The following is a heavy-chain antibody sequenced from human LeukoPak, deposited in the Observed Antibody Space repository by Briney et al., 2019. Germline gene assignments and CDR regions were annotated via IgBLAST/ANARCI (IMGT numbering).Heavy chain of an antibody. CDR3: VRDWDHFDFDS. CDR2: IKGDGSHT. Sequence: GGSLRLSCAASGLTFSNSWMPGFGQPPGRGRVWVSRIKGDGSHTIYADSVKGRFTISRDNAKNTLYLQMKSLRAEDTAVYYCVRDWDHFDFDSWGQGTLVTVSS. CDR1: GLTFSNSW. V-gene: IGHV3-74*01. J-gene: IGHJ5*01. D-gene: IGHD3-9*01.